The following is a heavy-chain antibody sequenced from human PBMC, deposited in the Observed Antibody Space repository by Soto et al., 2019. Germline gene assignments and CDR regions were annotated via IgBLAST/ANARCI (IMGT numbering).Heavy chain of an antibody. Sequence: GGSLRLSCAASGFTFDDYAMHWVRQAPGKGPEWVSGISWNSGSIGYADSVKGRFTISRDNAKNSLYLQMNSLRAEDTALYYCAQGQLKSLTYRMDVWGQGTTVTVSS. CDR3: AQGQLKSLTYRMDV. CDR2: ISWNSGSI. D-gene: IGHD3-10*01. CDR1: GFTFDDYA. J-gene: IGHJ6*02. V-gene: IGHV3-9*01.